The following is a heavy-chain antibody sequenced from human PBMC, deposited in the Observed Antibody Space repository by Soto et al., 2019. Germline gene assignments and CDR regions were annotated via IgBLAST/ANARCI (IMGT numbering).Heavy chain of an antibody. D-gene: IGHD6-6*01. CDR3: ARVGGQLVPGFDY. V-gene: IGHV3-21*01. CDR1: GFTFSSYS. Sequence: EVQLVESGGGLVKPGGSLRLSCAASGFTFSSYSMNWVRQAPGKGLEWVSSISSSSSYIHYADSVKGRFTISRDNAKNSLYLQMNSLRAEDTAVYYCARVGGQLVPGFDYWGQGTLVTVSS. J-gene: IGHJ4*02. CDR2: ISSSSSYI.